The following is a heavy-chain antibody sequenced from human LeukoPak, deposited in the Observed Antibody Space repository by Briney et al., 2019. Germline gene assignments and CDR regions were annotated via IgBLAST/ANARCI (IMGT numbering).Heavy chain of an antibody. CDR3: AKVSGRIQIWPQPFGDGMDV. CDR2: ISGSGGNT. V-gene: IGHV3-23*01. Sequence: PGGSLRLSCAASGFTLSSEVMSWVRQAPGKGLECVSAISGSGGNTYYADSVKGRFTISRDNSKNMLYLQMNSLRAEDTAVYYCAKVSGRIQIWPQPFGDGMDVWGQGTTVTVSS. D-gene: IGHD5-18*01. CDR1: GFTLSSEV. J-gene: IGHJ6*02.